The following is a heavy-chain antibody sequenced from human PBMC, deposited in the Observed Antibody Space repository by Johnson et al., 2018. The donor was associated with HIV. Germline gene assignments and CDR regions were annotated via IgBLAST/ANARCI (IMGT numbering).Heavy chain of an antibody. D-gene: IGHD5-18*01. CDR3: AWGLIIQLWLQAAFDI. J-gene: IGHJ3*02. Sequence: VQLVESGGGLIQPGGSLRLSCAASGFTVSSNYMSWVRQAPGKGLEWVSVIYSGGSTYYADSVKGRFTISRDNSKNTLYRQMNSLRAEDTAVYYCAWGLIIQLWLQAAFDIWGQGTMVTVSS. CDR1: GFTVSSNY. V-gene: IGHV3-53*01. CDR2: IYSGGST.